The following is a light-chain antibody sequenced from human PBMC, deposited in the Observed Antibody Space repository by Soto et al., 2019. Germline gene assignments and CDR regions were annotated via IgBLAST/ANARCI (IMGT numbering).Light chain of an antibody. CDR3: SSYTSSSTLYV. Sequence: QSALTQPASVSGSPGQSITISCTGTSSDVGGYNYGSWYHQHPGKAPKLMIYDVSNRPSGVSNRFSGSKSGNTASLTISGLQAEDEADYYCSSYTSSSTLYVFGTGTKVTVL. CDR2: DVS. J-gene: IGLJ1*01. CDR1: SSDVGGYNY. V-gene: IGLV2-14*01.